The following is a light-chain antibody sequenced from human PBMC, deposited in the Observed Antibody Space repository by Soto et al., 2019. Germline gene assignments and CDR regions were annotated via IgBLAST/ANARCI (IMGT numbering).Light chain of an antibody. J-gene: IGLJ2*01. CDR2: DVS. V-gene: IGLV2-14*01. CDR3: SSYTSSSTPHVV. CDR1: SGDVGGYNY. Sequence: QSALTQPASVSGSPGQSITISGPETSGDVGGYNYVSWYQQYPGKAPKLMIYDVSNRPSGVSNRFSGSKSGNTASLTISGLQAEDEADYYCSSYTSSSTPHVVFGGGTKLTVL.